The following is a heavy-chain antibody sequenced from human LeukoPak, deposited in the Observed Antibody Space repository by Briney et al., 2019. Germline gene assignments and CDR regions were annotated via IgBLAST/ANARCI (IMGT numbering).Heavy chain of an antibody. Sequence: SETLSLTCAVYGGSFSGYYWSWIRQPPGKGLEWIGEINHSGSTNYNPSLKSRVTISLDTSKNQFSLKLSSVTAADTAVYYCATTGYSSSWTRRPPYYFDYWGQGTLVTVSS. D-gene: IGHD6-13*01. CDR2: INHSGST. V-gene: IGHV4-34*01. CDR3: ATTGYSSSWTRRPPYYFDY. CDR1: GGSFSGYY. J-gene: IGHJ4*02.